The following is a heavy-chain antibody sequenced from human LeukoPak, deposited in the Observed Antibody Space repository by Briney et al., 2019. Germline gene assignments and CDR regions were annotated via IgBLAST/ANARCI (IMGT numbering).Heavy chain of an antibody. Sequence: SETLSLTCTVSGGSISSYYWSWIRQPPGKGLEWIGIIYRSGSTYYNPSLKSRVTISVDTSKNQFSLKLSSVTAADTAVYYCARDKGYYYDSSGYFPNWFDPWGQGTLVTVSS. V-gene: IGHV4-4*08. D-gene: IGHD3-22*01. CDR1: GGSISSYY. J-gene: IGHJ5*02. CDR3: ARDKGYYYDSSGYFPNWFDP. CDR2: IYRSGST.